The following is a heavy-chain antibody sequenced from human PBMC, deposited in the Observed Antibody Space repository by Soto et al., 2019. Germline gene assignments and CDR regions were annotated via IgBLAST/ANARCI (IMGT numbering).Heavy chain of an antibody. D-gene: IGHD6-13*01. CDR3: ARRISASGRGWDY. Sequence: EVQLLESGGDLVQPGGSLRLSCAASGFTFSTYAMSWVRQAPGKRLEWVSAIANSGGSTFYTDSVRGRFTISRDNSKNTLYLQMNSVRAEDTAVYYCARRISASGRGWDYWGQGTLVTVSS. CDR2: IANSGGST. CDR1: GFTFSTYA. J-gene: IGHJ4*02. V-gene: IGHV3-23*01.